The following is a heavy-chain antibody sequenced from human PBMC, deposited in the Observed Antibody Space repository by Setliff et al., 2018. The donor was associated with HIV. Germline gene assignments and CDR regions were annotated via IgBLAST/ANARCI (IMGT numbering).Heavy chain of an antibody. J-gene: IGHJ4*02. CDR1: GSGFTFSSYS. D-gene: IGHD3-22*01. V-gene: IGHV3-74*01. CDR2: MNTDGSST. Sequence: GGSLRLSCAASGSGFTFSSYSMNWVRQAPGKGLVWVFGMNTDGSSTRYADSVKGRFTISRDNAKNMLYLQMNSLSADDTAVYYCVRGSGYYYFDNWGQGALVTVSS. CDR3: VRGSGYYYFDN.